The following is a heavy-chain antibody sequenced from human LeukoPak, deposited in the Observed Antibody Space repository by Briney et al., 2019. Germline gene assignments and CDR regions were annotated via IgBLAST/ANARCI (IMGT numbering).Heavy chain of an antibody. J-gene: IGHJ4*02. D-gene: IGHD3-10*01. V-gene: IGHV1-2*02. CDR2: INPNSGGT. Sequence: ASVKVSCKASGGTFSSYAISWVRQAPGQGLEWMGWINPNSGGTNYAQKFQGRVTMTRDTSISTAYMELSRRRSDDTAVYYCARGVRGVYDYWGQGTLVTVSS. CDR1: GGTFSSYA. CDR3: ARGVRGVYDY.